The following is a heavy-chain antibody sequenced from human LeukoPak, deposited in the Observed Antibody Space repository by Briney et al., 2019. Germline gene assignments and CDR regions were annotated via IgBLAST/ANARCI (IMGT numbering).Heavy chain of an antibody. CDR1: GYSFTSYW. D-gene: IGHD5-18*01. V-gene: IGHV5-51*01. CDR2: IYPGDSDT. Sequence: GESLKISCKGSGYSFTSYWIGWVRKMPGRGLEWMGIIYPGDSDTRYSPSFQGQVTISADKSISTAYLQWSSLKASDTAMYYCARHGYSYGYVPQYFDYWGQGTLVTVSS. CDR3: ARHGYSYGYVPQYFDY. J-gene: IGHJ4*02.